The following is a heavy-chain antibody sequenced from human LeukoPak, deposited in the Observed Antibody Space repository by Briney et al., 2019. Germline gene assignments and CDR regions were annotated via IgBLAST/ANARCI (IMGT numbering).Heavy chain of an antibody. D-gene: IGHD3-10*01. V-gene: IGHV4-4*07. J-gene: IGHJ4*02. CDR3: ARDGWFGELFSFDY. CDR1: GGSISSYY. CDR2: IYASGST. Sequence: PSETLSLTCTVSGGSISSYYWSWIRQPAGKGLEWIGRIYASGSTNYNPSLKSRVTMSVDTSKNQFSLKLSSVTAADTAVYYCARDGWFGELFSFDYWGQGTLVTVSS.